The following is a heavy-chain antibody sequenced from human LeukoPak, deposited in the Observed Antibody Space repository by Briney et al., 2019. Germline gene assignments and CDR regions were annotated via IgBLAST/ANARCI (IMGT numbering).Heavy chain of an antibody. Sequence: PGGSLRLSCEVSGFTFSDYWMNLVRQAPGKGLEWVAHIKQDGSEKSYVGSVRGRFTISRDNAKNSLYLQINSLRAEDTAVYYCASRGELSWFGAVRYWGQGILVTVSS. J-gene: IGHJ4*02. CDR3: ASRGELSWFGAVRY. D-gene: IGHD3-10*01. CDR1: GFTFSDYW. CDR2: IKQDGSEK. V-gene: IGHV3-7*01.